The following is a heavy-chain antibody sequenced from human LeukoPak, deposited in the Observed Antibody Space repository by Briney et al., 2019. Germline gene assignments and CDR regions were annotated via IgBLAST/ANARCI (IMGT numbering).Heavy chain of an antibody. D-gene: IGHD3-3*01. J-gene: IGHJ5*02. CDR2: IWYDGSNK. CDR3: ARDKGGVTSRNWFDP. CDR1: GFTFSSYG. V-gene: IGHV3-33*01. Sequence: PGGSLRLSCAASGFTFSSYGMHWVRQAPGKGLEWVAVIWYDGSNKYYADSVKGRFTISRDNSKNTLYLQMNSLRAEDTAVYYCARDKGGVTSRNWFDPWGQGTLVTVSS.